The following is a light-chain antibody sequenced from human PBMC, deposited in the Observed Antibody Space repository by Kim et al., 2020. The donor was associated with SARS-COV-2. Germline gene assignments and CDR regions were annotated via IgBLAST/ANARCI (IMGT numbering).Light chain of an antibody. V-gene: IGKV1-5*03. CDR3: QQYRSYPWT. J-gene: IGKJ1*01. CDR1: RSIAGL. CDR2: EAS. Sequence: DIQMTQSPSTLSASVGDRVTITCRASRSIAGLLAWYQQKPGQAPKLLIYEASTLKSGVPSRFTGSGSGTEFTLTTSSLQPDDFATYYGQQYRSYPWTFGQGTKVDIK.